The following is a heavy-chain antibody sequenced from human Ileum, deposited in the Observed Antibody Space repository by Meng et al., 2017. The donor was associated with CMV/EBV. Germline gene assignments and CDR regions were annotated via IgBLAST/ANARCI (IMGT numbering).Heavy chain of an antibody. D-gene: IGHD2-2*01. Sequence: LKISCAASGFTFSSYEMNWVRQAPGKGLEWVSYISSSGSTIYYADSVKGRFTISRDNAKNSLYLQMNSLRAEDTAVYYCARVRYCSSTSCYHHDAFDIWGQGTMVTVSS. V-gene: IGHV3-48*03. CDR1: GFTFSSYE. J-gene: IGHJ3*02. CDR3: ARVRYCSSTSCYHHDAFDI. CDR2: ISSSGSTI.